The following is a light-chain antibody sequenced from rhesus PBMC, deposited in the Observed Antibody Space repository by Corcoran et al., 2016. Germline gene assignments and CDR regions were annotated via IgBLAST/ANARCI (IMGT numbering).Light chain of an antibody. Sequence: DIQMTQSPSALSASVGDRVTISCRASQNIYSNLAWYQQKPGKAPKLLIYAASRLQTGIPSRFSGSGSGTDFTLTISRLQPEDSAAYYCQHYYDNPLTFGGGTKVELK. CDR3: QHYYDNPLT. J-gene: IGKJ4*01. CDR2: AAS. V-gene: IGKV1S12*01. CDR1: QNIYSN.